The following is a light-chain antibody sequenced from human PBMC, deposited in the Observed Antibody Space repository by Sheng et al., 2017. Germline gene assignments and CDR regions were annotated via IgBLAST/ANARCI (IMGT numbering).Light chain of an antibody. V-gene: IGKV3-20*01. CDR2: GSS. CDR1: QSVRSSF. J-gene: IGKJ2*02. CDR3: QQYGSSPCT. Sequence: EIVLTQSPGTLSLSPGERATLSCRASQSVRSSFLAWYQHKPGQAPRLLISGSSRRATGIPDRFSGSGSGTEFTLTIDRLEPEDIATYFCQQYGSSPCTFGQGTKLEIK.